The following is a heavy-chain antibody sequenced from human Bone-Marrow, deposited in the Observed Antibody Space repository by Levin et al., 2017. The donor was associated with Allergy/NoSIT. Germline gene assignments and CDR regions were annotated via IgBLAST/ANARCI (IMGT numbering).Heavy chain of an antibody. CDR3: AKDYGATIRYFDY. CDR2: ISTSSGTI. CDR1: GFTFRSHS. Sequence: GGSLRLSCAASGFTFRSHSMNWVRQAPGKGLEWVSYISTSSGTIYYAESVKGRFTISRDNARNSLYLQMDSLRAEDTAFYYCAKDYGATIRYFDYWGQGTLVTVSS. V-gene: IGHV3-48*04. D-gene: IGHD5-12*01. J-gene: IGHJ4*02.